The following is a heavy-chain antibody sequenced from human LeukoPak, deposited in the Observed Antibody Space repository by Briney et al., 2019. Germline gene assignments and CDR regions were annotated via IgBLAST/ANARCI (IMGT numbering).Heavy chain of an antibody. D-gene: IGHD6-13*01. J-gene: IGHJ6*03. CDR1: GFTFSSYA. CDR3: AKDLQTYSSSRYLGPMGIYYMDV. V-gene: IGHV3-30*18. CDR2: ISYDGSNK. Sequence: PGGSLRLSCAASGFTFSSYAMHWVRQAPGKGLEWVAVISYDGSNKYYADSVKGRFTISRDNSKNTLYLQMNSLRAEDTAVYYCAKDLQTYSSSRYLGPMGIYYMDVWGKGTTVTVSS.